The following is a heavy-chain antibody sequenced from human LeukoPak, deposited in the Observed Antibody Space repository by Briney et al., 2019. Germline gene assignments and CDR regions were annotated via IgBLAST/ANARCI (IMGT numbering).Heavy chain of an antibody. Sequence: ASVKVSCKASGYTFTSYYMHWVRQVPGQGLEWMGIINPSGGSTSYAQKFQGRVTMTRDTSTSTVYMELSSLRSEDTAVYYCARALLRYFDWLCLGYWGQGTLVTVSS. V-gene: IGHV1-46*03. CDR1: GYTFTSYY. CDR2: INPSGGST. D-gene: IGHD3-9*01. J-gene: IGHJ4*02. CDR3: ARALLRYFDWLCLGY.